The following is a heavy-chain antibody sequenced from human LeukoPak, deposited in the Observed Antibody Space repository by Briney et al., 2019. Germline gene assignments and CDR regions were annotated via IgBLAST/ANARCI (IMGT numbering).Heavy chain of an antibody. CDR2: INPNSGGT. D-gene: IGHD5-24*01. J-gene: IGHJ3*02. CDR3: ARESHNLDDAFDI. Sequence: GASEKVSCKASGYTFTGYYMHWVRQAPGQGLEWMGRINPNSGGTNYEQKFQGRVTMTRDTSISTAYMELSRLRSDDTAVYYCARESHNLDDAFDIWGQGTMVTVSS. CDR1: GYTFTGYY. V-gene: IGHV1-2*06.